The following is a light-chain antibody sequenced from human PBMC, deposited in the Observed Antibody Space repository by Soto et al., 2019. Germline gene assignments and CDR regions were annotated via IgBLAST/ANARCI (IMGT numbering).Light chain of an antibody. CDR2: VAS. Sequence: DFQITLSPFSLSAPEGDRVTITCRASQGISRWLAWYQQKPGKAPKLLIYVASSLQSGVPSRFRGSGSGTEFTLTISSLQPEDFAPYYCQQCNSFPWTFGQGTKVDI. CDR1: QGISRW. CDR3: QQCNSFPWT. V-gene: IGKV1-12*01. J-gene: IGKJ1*01.